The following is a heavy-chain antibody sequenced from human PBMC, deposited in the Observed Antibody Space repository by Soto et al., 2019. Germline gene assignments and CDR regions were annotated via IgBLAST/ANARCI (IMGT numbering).Heavy chain of an antibody. V-gene: IGHV3-30*18. CDR3: AKDRDDILTNPPYY. Sequence: GGSLRLSCAASGFTFSSYGMHWVRQAPGKGLEWVAVISYDGSNKYYADSVKGRFTISRDNSKNTLYLQMNSLRAEDTAVYYCAKDRDDILTNPPYYWGQGTLVTVSS. D-gene: IGHD3-9*01. CDR1: GFTFSSYG. CDR2: ISYDGSNK. J-gene: IGHJ4*02.